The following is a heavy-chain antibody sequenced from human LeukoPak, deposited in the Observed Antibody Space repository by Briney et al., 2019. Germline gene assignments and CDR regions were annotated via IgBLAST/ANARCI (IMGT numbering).Heavy chain of an antibody. CDR3: ARWVVDTAMVTGFDY. V-gene: IGHV3-30-3*01. CDR2: ISYDGSNK. CDR1: GFTFSSYA. Sequence: GGSLRLSCAASGFTFSSYAMHWVRQAPGKGLEWVAVISYDGSNKYYADSVKGRFTISRDNSKNTLYLQMNSLRAEDTAVYYCARWVVDTAMVTGFDYWGQGTLVTVSS. J-gene: IGHJ4*02. D-gene: IGHD5-18*01.